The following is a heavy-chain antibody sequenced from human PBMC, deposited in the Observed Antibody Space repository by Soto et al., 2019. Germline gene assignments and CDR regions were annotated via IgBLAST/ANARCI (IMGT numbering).Heavy chain of an antibody. V-gene: IGHV3-74*01. D-gene: IGHD5-18*01. Sequence: PGGSLRLSCAASEFTFSTYWMHWVRQAPGKGLVWVSRISSDGSTTDYADSVKGRFTISRDNAKNSLYLQMNSLRAEDTAVYYCARDFYGGYTYGPGDYWGQGALVTVSS. CDR1: EFTFSTYW. CDR3: ARDFYGGYTYGPGDY. CDR2: ISSDGSTT. J-gene: IGHJ4*02.